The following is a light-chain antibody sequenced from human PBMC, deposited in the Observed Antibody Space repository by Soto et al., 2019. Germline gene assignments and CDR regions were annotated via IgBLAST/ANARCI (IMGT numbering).Light chain of an antibody. V-gene: IGLV2-8*01. CDR1: SSDVGGYNY. CDR2: DVS. CDR3: SSFAGNNNFV. J-gene: IGLJ2*01. Sequence: QSALTQPPSASGSPGQSVTISCTGTSSDVGGYNYVSWYQQHPGKAPKLMIYDVSKRPSGVPDRFSGSKSGNTASLTVSGLQAEDEADDYCSSFAGNNNFVFGGGTKLTVL.